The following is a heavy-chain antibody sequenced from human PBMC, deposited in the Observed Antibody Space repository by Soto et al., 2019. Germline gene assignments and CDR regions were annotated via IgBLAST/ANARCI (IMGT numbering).Heavy chain of an antibody. CDR1: GFTFSSYA. D-gene: IGHD3-10*01. V-gene: IGHV3-64*01. Sequence: EVQLVESGGGLVQPGGSLRLSCAASGFTFSSYAMHWVRQAPGKGLEYVSAISSNGGSTYYANSVKGRFIISRDNTKNKQSIHTRSLRAKDMAVYYCARGSGYYFDCWGQGTLVTVSS. J-gene: IGHJ4*02. CDR2: ISSNGGST. CDR3: ARGSGYYFDC.